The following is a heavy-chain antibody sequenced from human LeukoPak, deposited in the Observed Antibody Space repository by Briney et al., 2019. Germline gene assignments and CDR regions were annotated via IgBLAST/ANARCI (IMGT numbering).Heavy chain of an antibody. D-gene: IGHD2-21*01. V-gene: IGHV3-7*04. Sequence: GGSLVLSCATSGFNFSDSRMTWVRQAPGKGRQWVANFNRDGTEKHLLDSGEGGFTISEDNANKARDVQMSSLTPQDTAVYFCVRGDWYFEYWGQGTLVTVSS. CDR2: FNRDGTEK. J-gene: IGHJ4*02. CDR1: GFNFSDSR. CDR3: VRGDWYFEY.